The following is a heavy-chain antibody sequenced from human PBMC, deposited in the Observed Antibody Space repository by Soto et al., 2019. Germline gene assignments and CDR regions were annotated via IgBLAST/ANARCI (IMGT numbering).Heavy chain of an antibody. CDR3: ARGLGYCSGGSCYSGYYYYYGMDV. D-gene: IGHD2-15*01. J-gene: IGHJ6*02. CDR2: IIPIFGTA. CDR1: GGTFSSYA. V-gene: IGHV1-69*01. Sequence: QVQLVQSGAEVQKPGSSVKVSCKASGGTFSSYAISWVRQAPGQGLEWMGGIIPIFGTANYAQKFQGRVTITADESTSTAYMELSSLRSEDTAVYYCARGLGYCSGGSCYSGYYYYYGMDVWGQGTTVTVSS.